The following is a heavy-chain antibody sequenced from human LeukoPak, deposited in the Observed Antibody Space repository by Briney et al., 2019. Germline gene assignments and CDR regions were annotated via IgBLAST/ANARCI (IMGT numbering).Heavy chain of an antibody. J-gene: IGHJ4*02. CDR2: INPYSGAI. Sequence: GASVTVSCKSSGFTFTYEYIHWVRQAPGQGLEWMGWINPYSGAINYAQKFQGRVTLTRDTSISTAYMELSRLTFGDTAVYYCARDPKSQLLLDYWGQGTLVTVSS. D-gene: IGHD2-2*01. CDR3: ARDPKSQLLLDY. V-gene: IGHV1-2*02. CDR1: GFTFTYEY.